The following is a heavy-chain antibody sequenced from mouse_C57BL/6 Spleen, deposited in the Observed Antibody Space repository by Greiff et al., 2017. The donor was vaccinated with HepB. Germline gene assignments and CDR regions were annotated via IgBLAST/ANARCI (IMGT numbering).Heavy chain of an antibody. Sequence: EVQLQQSGAELVRPGASVKLSCTASGFNIKDDYMHWVKQRPEQGLEWIGCIDPENGDTEYASKFQGKATITADTSSNTAYLQLSSLTSEDTAVYYCTPAVYYYGSGSWFAYWGQGTLVTVSA. V-gene: IGHV14-4*01. J-gene: IGHJ3*01. CDR3: TPAVYYYGSGSWFAY. D-gene: IGHD1-1*01. CDR1: GFNIKDDY. CDR2: IDPENGDT.